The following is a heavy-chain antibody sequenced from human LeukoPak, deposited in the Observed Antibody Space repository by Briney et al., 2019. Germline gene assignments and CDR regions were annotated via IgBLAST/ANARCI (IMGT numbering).Heavy chain of an antibody. CDR2: IYYSGST. CDR1: GGSISSYY. CDR3: ARDRPPLAEYSSGSNDY. J-gene: IGHJ4*02. Sequence: SQTLSLTCTVSGGSISSYYWSWIRQPPGKGLEWIGYIYYSGSTNYNPSLKSRVTISVDTSKNQFSLKLSSVTAADTAVYYCARDRPPLAEYSSGSNDYWGQGTLVTVSS. V-gene: IGHV4-59*12. D-gene: IGHD6-19*01.